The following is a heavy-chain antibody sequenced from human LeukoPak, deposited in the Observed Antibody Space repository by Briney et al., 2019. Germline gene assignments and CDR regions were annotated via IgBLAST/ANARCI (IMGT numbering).Heavy chain of an antibody. J-gene: IGHJ4*02. V-gene: IGHV3-9*01. Sequence: PGGSLRLSCAVSGFTFDDYAMHWVRQAPGKGLEWVSGISWNSGSIGYADSVKGRFTISRDNAKNSLYLQMNSLRAEDTALYYCAKEDTAMVGFDYWGQGTLVTVSS. D-gene: IGHD5-18*01. CDR1: GFTFDDYA. CDR3: AKEDTAMVGFDY. CDR2: ISWNSGSI.